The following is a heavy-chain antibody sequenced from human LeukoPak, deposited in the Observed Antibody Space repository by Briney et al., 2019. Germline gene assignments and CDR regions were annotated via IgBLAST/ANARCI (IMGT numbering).Heavy chain of an antibody. D-gene: IGHD3-22*01. V-gene: IGHV3-9*01. Sequence: PGGSLRLSCAASGFTFDDYGMSWVRQAPGKGLEWVSGITWNSGNIGYADSVKGRFTISRDNAKNSLYLQMNSLRTEDTALYYCAKNYRLYYDTSGYRGQFDYWGQGTLVTVSS. J-gene: IGHJ4*02. CDR1: GFTFDDYG. CDR2: ITWNSGNI. CDR3: AKNYRLYYDTSGYRGQFDY.